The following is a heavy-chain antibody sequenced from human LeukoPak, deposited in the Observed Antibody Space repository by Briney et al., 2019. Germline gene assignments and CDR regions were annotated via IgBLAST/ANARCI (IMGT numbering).Heavy chain of an antibody. CDR1: GFTSSSYA. CDR3: ARPPYHDYGDY. D-gene: IGHD2-2*01. CDR2: ISGSGGST. V-gene: IGHV3-23*01. J-gene: IGHJ4*02. Sequence: GGALRLSCSASGFTSSSYAMSWVRQAPGKGLDWVSTISGSGGSTYYADSVKGRFTISRDNSKNTLYLQMSSLRAEDTAVYYCARPPYHDYGDYWGQGTLVTVSS.